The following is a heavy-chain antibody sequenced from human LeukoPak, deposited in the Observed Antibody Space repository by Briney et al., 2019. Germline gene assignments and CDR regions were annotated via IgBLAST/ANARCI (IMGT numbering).Heavy chain of an antibody. D-gene: IGHD2-21*02. Sequence: GESLKISCKAFGYSFTTYWIGWVRQMPGKGLEWMGIIYPSDSDTRYNPSSQGQVTMSADRSTTTAYLQWSSLKASDTAIYYCERRDGPFDNWGQGAMVTVSS. CDR1: GYSFTTYW. CDR3: ERRDGPFDN. V-gene: IGHV5-51*01. J-gene: IGHJ3*02. CDR2: IYPSDSDT.